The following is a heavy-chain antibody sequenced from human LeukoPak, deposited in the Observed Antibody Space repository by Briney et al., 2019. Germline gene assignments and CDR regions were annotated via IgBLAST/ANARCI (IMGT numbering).Heavy chain of an antibody. J-gene: IGHJ2*01. CDR2: TYYNGRT. D-gene: IGHD4-17*01. V-gene: IGHV4-59*08. CDR3: VRHDYDCSWGLDWFFDL. CDR1: GDSIRSYY. Sequence: PAETLSLTCTVSGDSIRSYYWSWIRQSPGKGLEWIAYTYYNGRTDYNPSLKSRVTISLDMSKNQFSLNLNSVTAADTAVYYCVRHDYDCSWGLDWFFDLWGRGTLVSVSS.